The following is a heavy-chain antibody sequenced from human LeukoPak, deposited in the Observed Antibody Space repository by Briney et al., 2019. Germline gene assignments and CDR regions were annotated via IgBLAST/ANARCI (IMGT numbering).Heavy chain of an antibody. Sequence: GASVKVSCKASGYTFTSYYMHWVRQAPGQGLEWMGGIIPIFGTANYAQKFQGRVTITADESTSTAYMELSSLRSEDTAVYYCARDALDYYDSSGYYVRRSFDIWGQGTMVTVSS. J-gene: IGHJ3*02. CDR3: ARDALDYYDSSGYYVRRSFDI. CDR1: GYTFTSYY. V-gene: IGHV1-69*13. D-gene: IGHD3-22*01. CDR2: IIPIFGTA.